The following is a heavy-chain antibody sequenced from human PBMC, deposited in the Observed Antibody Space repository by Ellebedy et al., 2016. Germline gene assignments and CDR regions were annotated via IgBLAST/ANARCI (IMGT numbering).Heavy chain of an antibody. CDR2: IKSKTDGGAA. J-gene: IGHJ4*02. V-gene: IGHV3-15*01. Sequence: LSLTCAASGFTFSNAWMNWVRQAPGKGLEWVGRIKSKTDGGAADYAAPVKGRFTISRDDSKNTLYLQMNSLKTEDTAVYFCTTVYRYNYDSVWGQGTLVTVST. D-gene: IGHD5-18*01. CDR3: TTVYRYNYDSV. CDR1: GFTFSNAW.